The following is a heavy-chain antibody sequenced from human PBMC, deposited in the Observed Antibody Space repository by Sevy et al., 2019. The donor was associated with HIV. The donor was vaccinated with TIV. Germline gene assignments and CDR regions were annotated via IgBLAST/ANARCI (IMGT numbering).Heavy chain of an antibody. V-gene: IGHV1-24*01. D-gene: IGHD3-3*01. CDR1: GYTLTELS. J-gene: IGHJ4*02. Sequence: ASVKVSCKVSGYTLTELSMHWVRQAPGKGLEWMGGFDPEDGETIYAQTFQGRVTMTEDTSTDTAYMELSSLRSEDTAVYYCATDQDYDFWSGYYPNWGQGTLVTVSS. CDR2: FDPEDGET. CDR3: ATDQDYDFWSGYYPN.